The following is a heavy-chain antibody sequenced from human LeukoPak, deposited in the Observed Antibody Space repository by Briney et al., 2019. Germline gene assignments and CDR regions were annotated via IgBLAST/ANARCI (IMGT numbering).Heavy chain of an antibody. CDR2: MSSSGGRT. J-gene: IGHJ4*02. V-gene: IGHV3-23*01. CDR1: GITFRNAS. CDR3: AKDKQQLANFDY. D-gene: IGHD6-13*01. Sequence: AGGSLRLSCAASGITFRNASMSWVRQAPGKGLEWVSGMSSSGGRTYYAESVKGRFTISRDNSKNTLYLQMNSLRAEDTAVYYCAKDKQQLANFDYWGQGTLVTVSS.